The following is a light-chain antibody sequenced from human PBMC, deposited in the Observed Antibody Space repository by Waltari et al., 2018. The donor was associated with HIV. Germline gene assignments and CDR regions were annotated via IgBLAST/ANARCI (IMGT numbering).Light chain of an antibody. Sequence: QSVLTQPPAVSAAPGPKVTISCSGTTPNIGNNFVSWYQKLPGTAPKLLIFDNHKRPSGVSDRFSASKSATSATLDITGLHTGDEAEYYCGTWDTSLNAGVFGGGTKVSVL. CDR1: TPNIGNNF. J-gene: IGLJ2*01. V-gene: IGLV1-51*01. CDR2: DNH. CDR3: GTWDTSLNAGV.